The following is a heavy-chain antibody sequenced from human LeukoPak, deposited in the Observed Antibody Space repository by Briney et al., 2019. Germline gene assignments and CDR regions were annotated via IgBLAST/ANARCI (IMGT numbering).Heavy chain of an antibody. J-gene: IGHJ3*02. V-gene: IGHV1-46*01. Sequence: ASVKVSCKASGYTFTGYYIHWVRQAPGQGLEWMGIINPSGGNTGYTQRFQGRLTMSRDMSTSTVYMELRSLRSDDTALYFCARDRGDLHRDYAFDMWGQGTVVTVSS. D-gene: IGHD3-10*01. CDR3: ARDRGDLHRDYAFDM. CDR1: GYTFTGYY. CDR2: INPSGGNT.